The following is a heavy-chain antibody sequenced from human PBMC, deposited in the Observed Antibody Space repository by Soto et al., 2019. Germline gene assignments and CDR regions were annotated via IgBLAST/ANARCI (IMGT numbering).Heavy chain of an antibody. Sequence: GESLRLSCAASGFTFSSYAMSWCRQAPGKGLEWVSAIVGSGGSTYYADSVKGRFTASRDNSKNTLYLQMNSLRAEDTAVYYCAKNQLMRHTTQHSSHYCGQGTRVTGS. CDR1: GFTFSSYA. CDR2: IVGSGGST. V-gene: IGHV3-23*01. CDR3: AKNQLMRHTTQHSSHY. D-gene: IGHD1-26*01. J-gene: IGHJ4*02.